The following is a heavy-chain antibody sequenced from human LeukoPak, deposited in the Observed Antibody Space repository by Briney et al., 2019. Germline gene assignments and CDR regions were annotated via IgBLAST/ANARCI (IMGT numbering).Heavy chain of an antibody. Sequence: GSLRLSCAASGFTFSSYAMHWVRQAPGKGLEWVAVISYDGSNKYYADSVKGRFTISRDNSKNTLYLQMNSLRAEDTAVYYCARAEADYWGQGTLVTVSS. J-gene: IGHJ4*02. V-gene: IGHV3-30-3*01. CDR2: ISYDGSNK. CDR1: GFTFSSYA. CDR3: ARAEADY.